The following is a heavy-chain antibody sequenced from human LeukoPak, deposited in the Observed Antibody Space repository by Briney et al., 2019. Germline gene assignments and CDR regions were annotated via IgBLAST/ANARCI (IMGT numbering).Heavy chain of an antibody. D-gene: IGHD2/OR15-2a*01. Sequence: SETLSLTCAVYGGSFSGYYWSWIRQPPGKGLEWIGEINHSGSTNYNPSLKSRVTISVDTSKNQFSLKLSSVTAADTAVYYCARGTAYPLYLETNFYYYYMDVWGKGTTVTVSS. CDR3: ARGTAYPLYLETNFYYYYMDV. CDR1: GGSFSGYY. J-gene: IGHJ6*03. CDR2: INHSGST. V-gene: IGHV4-34*01.